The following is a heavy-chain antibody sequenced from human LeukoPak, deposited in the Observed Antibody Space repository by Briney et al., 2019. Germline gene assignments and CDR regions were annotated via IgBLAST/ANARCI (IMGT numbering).Heavy chain of an antibody. Sequence: SETLSLTCTVSGGSISSYYWSWIRQPPGQGLEWIGYIYYSGSTNYNPSLKSRVTISVDTSKNQFSLKLSSVTTADTSVYYCARDTSYGSGWFNKQFDYWGQGTLVTVSS. CDR2: IYYSGST. CDR3: ARDTSYGSGWFNKQFDY. V-gene: IGHV4-59*12. D-gene: IGHD2-15*01. J-gene: IGHJ4*02. CDR1: GGSISSYY.